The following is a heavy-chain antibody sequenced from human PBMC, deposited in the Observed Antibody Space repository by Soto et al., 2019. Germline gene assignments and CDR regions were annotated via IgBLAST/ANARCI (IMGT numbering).Heavy chain of an antibody. V-gene: IGHV5-10-1*01. J-gene: IGHJ5*02. CDR3: ATRAVVPAATNFDP. Sequence: PGESLKISCKGSGYSFTSYWIGWVRQMPGKGLEWMGRIDPSDSYTNYSPSFQGHVSISADKSISTAYLQWSSLKASDTAMYYCATRAVVPAATNFDPWGQGTLVTVSS. D-gene: IGHD2-2*01. CDR1: GYSFTSYW. CDR2: IDPSDSYT.